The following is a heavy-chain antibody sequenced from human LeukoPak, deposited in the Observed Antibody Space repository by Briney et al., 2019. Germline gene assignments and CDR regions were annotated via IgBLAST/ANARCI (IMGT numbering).Heavy chain of an antibody. Sequence: SQTLSLTCAISGDSVSSNSVTWNWIRQSPSRGLEWLGRTYYRSTWYNDYAVSVRGRITVNPDTSKNQFSLHLNSVTPEDTAVYYCARRLTQYDCFDPWGQGILATVSS. D-gene: IGHD2-2*01. V-gene: IGHV6-1*01. J-gene: IGHJ5*02. CDR3: ARRLTQYDCFDP. CDR2: TYYRSTWYN. CDR1: GDSVSSNSVT.